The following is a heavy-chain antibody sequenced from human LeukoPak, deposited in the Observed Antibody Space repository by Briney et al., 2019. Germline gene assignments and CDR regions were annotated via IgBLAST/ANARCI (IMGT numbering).Heavy chain of an antibody. V-gene: IGHV4-34*01. CDR1: GGSFSDYY. J-gene: IGHJ4*02. Sequence: SETLSLTCAVYGGSFSDYYWNWIRQSPGKGLEWIGEINHSGSTNYNPSLKSRVTISVDRSKNQFSLKLNSVTAADTAVYYCAREGASTVTTAPYFDYWGQGTLVTVSS. CDR3: AREGASTVTTAPYFDY. D-gene: IGHD4-17*01. CDR2: INHSGST.